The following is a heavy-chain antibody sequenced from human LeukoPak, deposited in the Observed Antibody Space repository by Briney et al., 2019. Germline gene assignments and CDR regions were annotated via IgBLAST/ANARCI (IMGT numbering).Heavy chain of an antibody. D-gene: IGHD3-10*01. V-gene: IGHV1-24*01. Sequence: ASVKVSCKVSGYTLTELSMHWVRQAPGKGLEWMGGFDPEDGETIYAQKFQGRVTMTEDTSTDTAYMELSSLRSEDTAVYYCATFSMVRGKTPYGMDVWGQGTTVTVSS. CDR1: GYTLTELS. CDR2: FDPEDGET. J-gene: IGHJ6*02. CDR3: ATFSMVRGKTPYGMDV.